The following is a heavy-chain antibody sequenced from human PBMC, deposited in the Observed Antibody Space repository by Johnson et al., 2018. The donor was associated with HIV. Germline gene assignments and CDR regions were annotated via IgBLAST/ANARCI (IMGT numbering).Heavy chain of an antibody. CDR2: INWNGGST. D-gene: IGHD4-23*01. Sequence: VQLVESAGGVVRPGGSLRLSCAASGFTFDDYGMSWVRQAPGKGLEWVSGINWNGGSTGYADSVKGRFTISRDDSKNTLLLQMKSLRAEDTAVYFCARKSVINFDAFDIWGQGTLVIVSS. J-gene: IGHJ3*02. CDR3: ARKSVINFDAFDI. V-gene: IGHV3-20*04. CDR1: GFTFDDYG.